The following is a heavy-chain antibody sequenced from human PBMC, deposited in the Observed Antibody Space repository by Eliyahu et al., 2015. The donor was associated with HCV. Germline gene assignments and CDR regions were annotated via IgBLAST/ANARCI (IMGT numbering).Heavy chain of an antibody. V-gene: IGHV3-33*01. Sequence: QVQLVESGGGVLQPGGSLRLSCAASGFTFSSYGMHXVRQAPGKGLGWVAIIWYNGNTKYYADSVKGRFTVSRDNFRNTLYLEMSSLTGEDTAVYYCGRDAVGAKIFGVDVWGQGTTVTVSS. J-gene: IGHJ6*02. CDR1: GFTFSSYG. CDR2: IWYNGNTK. D-gene: IGHD1-26*01. CDR3: GRDAVGAKIFGVDV.